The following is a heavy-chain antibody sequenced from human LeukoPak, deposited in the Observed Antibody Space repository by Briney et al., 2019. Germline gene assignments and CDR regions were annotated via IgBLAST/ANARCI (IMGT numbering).Heavy chain of an antibody. D-gene: IGHD6-13*01. CDR1: GFTFDDYA. CDR3: AKDRVAAAGLYWYFDL. V-gene: IGHV3-43*02. J-gene: IGHJ2*01. CDR2: ISGDGDST. Sequence: PGGSLRLSCAASGFTFDDYAMHSVRPAPGKGVEWVSLISGDGDSTYYEDSVNGRFTISRDNSKHSLYLQMNSLRTEDTALYYCAKDRVAAAGLYWYFDLWGRGTLVTVSS.